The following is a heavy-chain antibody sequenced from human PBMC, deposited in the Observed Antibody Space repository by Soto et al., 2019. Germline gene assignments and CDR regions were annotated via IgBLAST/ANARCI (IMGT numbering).Heavy chain of an antibody. V-gene: IGHV4-4*07. CDR2: IYTSGNS. D-gene: IGHD3-10*01. Sequence: QVQLQESGPGLVKPSETLSLTCSVSGGSIRNYYWNWIRQPAGKGLEWIGRIYTSGNSDYNPSPKSRVTMSADTSKNQLSLRLSSVTAADSAVYYCARLWFGKPPGYLDYWGQGIRVTISS. J-gene: IGHJ4*02. CDR3: ARLWFGKPPGYLDY. CDR1: GGSIRNYY.